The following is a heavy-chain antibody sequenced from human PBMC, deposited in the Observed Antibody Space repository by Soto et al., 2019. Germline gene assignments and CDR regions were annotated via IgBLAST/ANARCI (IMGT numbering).Heavy chain of an antibody. D-gene: IGHD3-22*01. CDR2: IYYSGST. CDR3: ARDAGRYYDSSGYYTGNYFDY. J-gene: IGHJ4*02. V-gene: IGHV4-31*03. CDR1: GGSISSGGYY. Sequence: SETLSLTCTVSGGSISSGGYYWSWIRQHPGKGLEWIGYIYYSGSTYYNPSLKSRVTISVDTSKNQFSLKLSSVTAADTAVYYCARDAGRYYDSSGYYTGNYFDYWGQGTLVTVSS.